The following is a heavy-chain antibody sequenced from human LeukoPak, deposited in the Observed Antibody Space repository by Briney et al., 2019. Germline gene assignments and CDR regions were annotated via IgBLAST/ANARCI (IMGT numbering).Heavy chain of an antibody. Sequence: SETLSLTCTVPGGSISGYYLNWIRQPPGKGLEWIGYISTSGNTNYNPSLKSRVTISVDTSRNQFSLRRSSVTSADTAVYYCARRGGREQLIPYSLDYWGQGTLVTVSS. D-gene: IGHD6-13*01. CDR1: GGSISGYY. V-gene: IGHV4-4*09. J-gene: IGHJ4*02. CDR3: ARRGGREQLIPYSLDY. CDR2: ISTSGNT.